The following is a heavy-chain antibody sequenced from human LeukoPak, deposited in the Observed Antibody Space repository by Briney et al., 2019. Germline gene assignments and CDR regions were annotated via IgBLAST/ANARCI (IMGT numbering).Heavy chain of an antibody. Sequence: GGSLRLSCAASGFTFSSYGMHWVRQAPGKGLEWVAFIRYDGSNKYYADSVKGRFTISRDNSKNTLYLQMNSLRAEDTAVYYCAKGDDFWSGYLAWGQGTLVTVSS. CDR2: IRYDGSNK. J-gene: IGHJ5*02. V-gene: IGHV3-30*02. CDR1: GFTFSSYG. CDR3: AKGDDFWSGYLA. D-gene: IGHD3-3*01.